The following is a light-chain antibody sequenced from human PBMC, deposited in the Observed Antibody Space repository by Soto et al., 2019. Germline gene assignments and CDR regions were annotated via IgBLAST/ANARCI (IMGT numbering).Light chain of an antibody. V-gene: IGKV3-15*01. CDR3: QQYNNWPYT. CDR2: GAS. CDR1: QSVSSN. Sequence: EIVMTQSPATLSVSPGERATLSCRASQSVSSNLAWYQQKPGQAPRLLIYGASTSATGLPARFSGSGSGTEFTLPISSLQSEDFSVYYCQQYNNWPYTFGQGTKLEIK. J-gene: IGKJ2*01.